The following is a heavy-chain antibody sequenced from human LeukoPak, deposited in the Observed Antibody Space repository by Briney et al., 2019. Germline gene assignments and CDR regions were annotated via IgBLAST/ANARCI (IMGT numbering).Heavy chain of an antibody. CDR2: ISSNGGST. CDR1: GFSFSSYA. CDR3: ARDLTRYSGYDHFGAYGMDV. J-gene: IGHJ6*02. D-gene: IGHD5-12*01. V-gene: IGHV3-64*01. Sequence: GGSLRLSCVASGFSFSSYAMHWVRQAPGKGLEYVSAISSNGGSTYYANSVKGRFTISRDNSKNTLYLQMGSLRAEDMAVYYCARDLTRYSGYDHFGAYGMDVWGQGTTVTVSS.